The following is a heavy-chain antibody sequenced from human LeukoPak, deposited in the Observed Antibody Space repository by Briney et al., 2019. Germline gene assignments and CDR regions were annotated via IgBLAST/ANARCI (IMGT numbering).Heavy chain of an antibody. Sequence: SETMSLTCTASGGSISSSSSFWPWIRQPPGKRLECIGNVYYSGNTHYNPSLKSRVTISLDTSKNQFSLRLTSVTAADTAVYYCARHGLYQDYGYWGQGTLVTVSS. D-gene: IGHD3-16*01. J-gene: IGHJ4*02. CDR3: ARHGLYQDYGY. CDR1: GGSISSSSSF. V-gene: IGHV4-39*01. CDR2: VYYSGNT.